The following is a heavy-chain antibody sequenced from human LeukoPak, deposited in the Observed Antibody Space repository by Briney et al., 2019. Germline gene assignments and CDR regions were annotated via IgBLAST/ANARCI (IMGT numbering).Heavy chain of an antibody. J-gene: IGHJ3*02. CDR3: AADGYYYDSSGIKEDDAFDI. D-gene: IGHD3-22*01. CDR2: ISYDGSDK. Sequence: PGGSLRLSCTVSGFTVSSNSMSWVRQAPGKGLEWVAVISYDGSDKYYADSVKGRFTISRDNSKNTLYLQMNSLRAEDTAVYYCAADGYYYDSSGIKEDDAFDIWGQGTMVTVSS. V-gene: IGHV3-30*03. CDR1: GFTVSSNS.